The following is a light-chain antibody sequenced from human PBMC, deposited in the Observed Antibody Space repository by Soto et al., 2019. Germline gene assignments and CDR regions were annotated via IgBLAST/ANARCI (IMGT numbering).Light chain of an antibody. CDR3: QQYNSYPFT. Sequence: IHLTQSPSSLSASVGHRVTITCRVNKGTSSYLAWFQQKPGKAPKSLIYAASSLQSGVPLKFSGSGYGTDFTLTISSLQTEDFATYYCQQYNSYPFTFGQGTRLEIK. J-gene: IGKJ5*01. CDR2: AAS. CDR1: KGTSSY. V-gene: IGKV1-16*02.